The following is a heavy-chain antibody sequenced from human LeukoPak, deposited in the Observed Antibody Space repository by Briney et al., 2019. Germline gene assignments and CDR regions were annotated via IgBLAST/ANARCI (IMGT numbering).Heavy chain of an antibody. CDR2: VHYSGST. J-gene: IGHJ4*02. CDR1: GDSTSSYY. D-gene: IGHD7-27*01. V-gene: IGHV4-59*01. CDR3: AGGEMGIGYSDY. Sequence: PSETLSLTCTVSGDSTSSYYWSWIRQPPGRALKWIASVHYSGSTNSNPSLKSRVTISVDTSKNQFSLKLNSLTAADTAVYYCAGGEMGIGYSDYWGQGALVTVSS.